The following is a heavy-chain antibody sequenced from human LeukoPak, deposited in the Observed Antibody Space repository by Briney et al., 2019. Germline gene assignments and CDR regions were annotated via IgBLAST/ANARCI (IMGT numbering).Heavy chain of an antibody. CDR3: AKRGVVIRVFLVGFHKEAYYFDS. Sequence: GGSLRLPCAVSGITLRNYGMSWVRQAPGKGLEWVAGISGSGGGAQYADSVKGRFTISRDNAKNRLYLHMNSLRAEDTAMYFCAKRGVVIRVFLVGFHKEAYYFDSWGQGVLVTVSS. V-gene: IGHV3-23*01. CDR2: ISGSGGGA. D-gene: IGHD3-10*01. J-gene: IGHJ4*02. CDR1: GITLRNYG.